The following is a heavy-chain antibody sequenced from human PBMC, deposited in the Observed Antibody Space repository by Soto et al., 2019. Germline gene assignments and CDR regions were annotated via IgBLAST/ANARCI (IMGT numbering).Heavy chain of an antibody. CDR3: GRGRRRFPPHAFAP. V-gene: IGHV1-8*01. CDR2: MNPNRGNT. CDR1: GYTFTSYD. D-gene: IGHD3-3*01. J-gene: IGHJ5*02. Sequence: QVQLVQSGAEVKKPGASVKVSCKASGYTFTSYDINWVRQATGQRLEWMGWMNPNRGNTGYAQKFQGRVTMTLHTAIRTAYMGLSSLGSEDTAVYYCGRGRRRFPPHAFAPWGQGPLVPVSS.